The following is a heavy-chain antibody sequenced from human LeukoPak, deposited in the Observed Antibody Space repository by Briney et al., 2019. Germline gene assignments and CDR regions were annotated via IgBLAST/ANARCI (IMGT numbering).Heavy chain of an antibody. Sequence: GGSLRLSCAASGFTFSSYEMNWVRQAPGKGLEWVSYISSSGSTIYYADSVKGRFTISRDNAKNSLYLQMNSLRAEDTAVYYCAREMGGYPFDNWGQGTLVTVSS. CDR1: GFTFSSYE. J-gene: IGHJ4*02. CDR2: ISSSGSTI. D-gene: IGHD5-12*01. CDR3: AREMGGYPFDN. V-gene: IGHV3-48*03.